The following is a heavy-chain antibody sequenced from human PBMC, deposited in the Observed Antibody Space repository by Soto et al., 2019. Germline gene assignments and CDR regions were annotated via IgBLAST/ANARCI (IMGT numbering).Heavy chain of an antibody. CDR3: ARVGVGAYYFDY. V-gene: IGHV3-74*01. CDR2: IKNDGTST. D-gene: IGHD1-26*01. Sequence: EVQLVESGGDLVQPGGSLRLSCAASGFTFSSYWMHWVRQAPGKGLVWVSRIKNDGTSTSYADSVKGRFTISRDNAENTLYLQMTSLSAEDTSVYYCARVGVGAYYFDYWGQGTLVTVSS. J-gene: IGHJ4*02. CDR1: GFTFSSYW.